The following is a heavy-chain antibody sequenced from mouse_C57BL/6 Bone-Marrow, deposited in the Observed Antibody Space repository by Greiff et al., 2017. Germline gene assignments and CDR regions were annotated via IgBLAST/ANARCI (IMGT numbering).Heavy chain of an antibody. D-gene: IGHD3-2*02. CDR1: GYTFTSYG. V-gene: IGHV1-81*01. CDR3: ARQLRSSPAY. Sequence: VQLQESGAELARPGASVKLSCKASGYTFTSYGISWVKQRTGQGLEWIGEIYPRSGNTYYNEKFKGKATLTADKSSSTAYMKLRSLTSEDSAVYFCARQLRSSPAYWGQGTLVTVSA. CDR2: IYPRSGNT. J-gene: IGHJ3*01.